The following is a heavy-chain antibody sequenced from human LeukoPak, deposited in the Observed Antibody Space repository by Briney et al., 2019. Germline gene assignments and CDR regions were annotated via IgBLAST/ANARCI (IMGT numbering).Heavy chain of an antibody. Sequence: GGSLRLSCAASGFSVTSYWMHWVRQAPGKGLVWVSRMSIDGTSRSYADSVKGRFTVSRDSTKNTLYLQMNSLSVEDTAIYYCAREDRPVIGNDAFDIWGQGTMVTVSS. CDR3: AREDRPVIGNDAFDI. J-gene: IGHJ3*02. D-gene: IGHD2/OR15-2a*01. V-gene: IGHV3-74*01. CDR1: GFSVTSYW. CDR2: MSIDGTSR.